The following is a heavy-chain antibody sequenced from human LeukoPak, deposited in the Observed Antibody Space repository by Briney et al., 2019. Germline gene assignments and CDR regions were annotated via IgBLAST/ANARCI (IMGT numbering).Heavy chain of an antibody. CDR3: ARIGISARGTNFHH. J-gene: IGHJ1*01. D-gene: IGHD6-13*01. V-gene: IGHV1-2*02. CDR2: INSNSADT. Sequence: ASVKVSCKTSGYSFIDYYIHWVRQAPGQGLEWMGWINSNSADTNYAQNFQGRVTMTRDTSISTAYMELSRLRSDDAALYYCARIGISARGTNFHHWGQGTLVTVSS. CDR1: GYSFIDYY.